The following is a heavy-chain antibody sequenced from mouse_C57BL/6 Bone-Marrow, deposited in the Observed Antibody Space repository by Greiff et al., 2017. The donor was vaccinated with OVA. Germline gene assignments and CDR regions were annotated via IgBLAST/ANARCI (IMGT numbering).Heavy chain of an antibody. CDR3: ANYYVSSSWYFDV. J-gene: IGHJ1*03. CDR1: GYTFTSYW. D-gene: IGHD1-1*01. Sequence: QVQLQQPGAELVKPGASVKLSCKASGYTFTSYWMQWVKQRPGQGLEWIGEIDPSDSYTNYNQKFKGKATLTVDTSSSTAYMQLSSLTSEDSAVYYCANYYVSSSWYFDVWGTGTTVTVSS. V-gene: IGHV1-50*01. CDR2: IDPSDSYT.